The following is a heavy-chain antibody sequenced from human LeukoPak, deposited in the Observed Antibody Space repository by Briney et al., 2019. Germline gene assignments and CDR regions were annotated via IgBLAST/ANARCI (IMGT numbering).Heavy chain of an antibody. V-gene: IGHV3-21*01. CDR1: GFTLSGYN. CDR3: ARPSINDYGGNFDY. J-gene: IGHJ4*02. Sequence: GGSLRLSCVASGFTLSGYNMSWVRQAPGKGLEWVSSISSDSTTYTYYAASVKGRFTISRDNAKNSLYLQMNSLRAEDTAVYYCARPSINDYGGNFDYWGQGTMLTVPS. D-gene: IGHD4-23*01. CDR2: ISSDSTTYT.